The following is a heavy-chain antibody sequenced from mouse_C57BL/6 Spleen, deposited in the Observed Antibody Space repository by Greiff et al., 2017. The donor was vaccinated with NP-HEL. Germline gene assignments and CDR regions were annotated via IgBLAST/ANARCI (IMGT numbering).Heavy chain of an antibody. CDR3: ARSDRYSAWFAY. V-gene: IGHV1-72*01. Sequence: QVQLQQPGAELVKPGASVKLSCKASGYTFTSYWMHWVKQRPGRGLEWIGRIDPNSGGTKYNEKFKSKATLTVDKPSSTAYMQLSILTSEDSAVYYCARSDRYSAWFAYWGQGTRVTVSA. J-gene: IGHJ3*01. CDR2: IDPNSGGT. CDR1: GYTFTSYW. D-gene: IGHD1-3*01.